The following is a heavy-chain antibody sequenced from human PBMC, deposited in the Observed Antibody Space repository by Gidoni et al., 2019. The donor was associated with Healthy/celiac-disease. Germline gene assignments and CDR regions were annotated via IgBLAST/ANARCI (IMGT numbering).Heavy chain of an antibody. J-gene: IGHJ5*02. CDR3: ARHITGTTQYNWFDP. CDR2: ST. Sequence: STYYNPSLKSRVTISVDTSKNQFSLKLSSVTAADTAVYYCARHITGTTQYNWFDPWGQGTLVTVSS. D-gene: IGHD1-7*01. V-gene: IGHV4-39*01.